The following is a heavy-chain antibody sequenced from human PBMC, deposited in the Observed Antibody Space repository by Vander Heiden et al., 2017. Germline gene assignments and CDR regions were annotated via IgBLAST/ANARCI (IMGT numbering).Heavy chain of an antibody. CDR1: ACPFSSYS. D-gene: IGHD3-10*01. Sequence: QVHLLESGGGVVQPGGSLRLACAASACPFSSYSMHWVRQAPGKGLEWVAVIAYDGSNKYHADSVKGRFTISRDNSKNTLFLQMDSLRADDTAVYYCAKEGTFSSLDYWGQGTLVTVSS. CDR2: IAYDGSNK. CDR3: AKEGTFSSLDY. V-gene: IGHV3-30*18. J-gene: IGHJ4*02.